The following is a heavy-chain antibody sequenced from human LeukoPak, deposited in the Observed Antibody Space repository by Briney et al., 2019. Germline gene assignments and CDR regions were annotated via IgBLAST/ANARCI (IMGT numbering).Heavy chain of an antibody. CDR3: ARDRVEKYYDFWSGYYELDY. CDR2: IKQDGSEK. V-gene: IGHV3-7*03. D-gene: IGHD3-3*01. CDR1: GGSFSGYY. J-gene: IGHJ4*02. Sequence: ETLSLTCAVYGGSFSGYYWSWVRQAPGKGLEWVANIKQDGSEKYYVDSVKGRFTISRDNAKNSLYLQMNSLRAEDTAVYYCARDRVEKYYDFWSGYYELDYWGQGTLVTVSS.